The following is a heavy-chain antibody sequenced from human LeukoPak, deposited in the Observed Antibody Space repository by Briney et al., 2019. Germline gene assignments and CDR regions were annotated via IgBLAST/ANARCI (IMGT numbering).Heavy chain of an antibody. D-gene: IGHD2-21*02. J-gene: IGHJ1*01. CDR1: GFTFSSYS. V-gene: IGHV3-21*01. CDR3: ARSGKYYGGDCYPAEYFQH. CDR2: ISSSSSYI. Sequence: GGSLRLSCAASGFTFSSYSMNWVRQAPGKGLEWVSSISSSSSYIYYADSVKGRFTISRDNATNSRYLQMNSLRAEDTTVYYCARSGKYYGGDCYPAEYFQHWGQGTLVTVSS.